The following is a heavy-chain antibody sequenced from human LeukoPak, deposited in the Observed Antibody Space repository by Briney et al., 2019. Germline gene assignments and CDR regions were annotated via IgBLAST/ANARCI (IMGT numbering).Heavy chain of an antibody. J-gene: IGHJ3*02. Sequence: GGSLRLSCAASGYTFSNYAMHWVRQAPGMGLEWLAVLSYDGSYKYYSDSVKGRFTITRDNSKNTLYLQMNSLRTEDTAVYYCARDEASWNDFAFDIWGQGTMVTVSS. CDR2: LSYDGSYK. V-gene: IGHV3-30*04. CDR3: ARDEASWNDFAFDI. CDR1: GYTFSNYA. D-gene: IGHD1-1*01.